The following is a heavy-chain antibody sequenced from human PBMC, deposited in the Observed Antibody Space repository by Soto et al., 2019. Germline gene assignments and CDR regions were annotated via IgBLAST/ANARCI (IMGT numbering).Heavy chain of an antibody. V-gene: IGHV3-53*01. D-gene: IGHD1-1*01. CDR2: LYDLDGT. J-gene: IGHJ3*01. CDR3: ATWHLQEHAYDV. Sequence: DVQLVASGGGLMQPGESLRLSCAAFGFTVSGKKYVAWVRQAPGKGLEWVSALYDLDGTYYADSVKGRFTTSSDSSRTTVYLLMNSLRPDDTAVYSCATWHLQEHAYDVWGQGTMVTVSS. CDR1: GFTVSGKKY.